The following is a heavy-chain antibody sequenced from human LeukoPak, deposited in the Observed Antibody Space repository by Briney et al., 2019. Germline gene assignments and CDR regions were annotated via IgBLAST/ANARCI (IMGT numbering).Heavy chain of an antibody. CDR1: GGSFSGYY. CDR3: ARRPAAMNWFDP. V-gene: IGHV4-34*01. J-gene: IGHJ5*02. Sequence: SETLSLTCAVYGGSFSGYYWSWIRQPPGKGLEWFGEINHSGSTNYNPSLKSRVTISVDTSKNQFSLKLSSVTAADTAVYYCARRPAAMNWFDPWGQGTLVTVSS. CDR2: INHSGST. D-gene: IGHD2-2*01.